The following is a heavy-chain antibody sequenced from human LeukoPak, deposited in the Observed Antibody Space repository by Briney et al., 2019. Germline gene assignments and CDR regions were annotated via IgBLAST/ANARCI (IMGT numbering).Heavy chain of an antibody. CDR1: GGSISSGDYY. V-gene: IGHV4-31*03. CDR2: IYYSGST. D-gene: IGHD3-22*01. CDR3: AREGYDSSYYYYLDY. Sequence: SQTLSLTCTVSGGSISSGDYYWSWICQHPGKGLEWIGNIYYSGSTYYNPSLKSRVTISVDTSKSQFSLKLSSVTAADTAVYYCAREGYDSSYYYYLDYWGQGTLVTVSS. J-gene: IGHJ4*02.